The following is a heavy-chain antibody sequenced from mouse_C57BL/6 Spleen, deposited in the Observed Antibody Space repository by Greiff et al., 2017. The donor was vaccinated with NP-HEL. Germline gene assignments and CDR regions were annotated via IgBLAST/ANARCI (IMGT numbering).Heavy chain of an antibody. CDR2: IYPSDSET. CDR1: GYTFTSYW. Sequence: QVQLQQPGAELVRPGSSVKLSCKASGYTFTSYWMDWVKQRPGQGLEWIGNIYPSDSETHYNQKFKDKATLTVDKSSSTAYMQLSSLTSEDSAVYYCARGRDYDMFAYWGQGTLVTVSA. D-gene: IGHD2-4*01. J-gene: IGHJ3*01. CDR3: ARGRDYDMFAY. V-gene: IGHV1-61*01.